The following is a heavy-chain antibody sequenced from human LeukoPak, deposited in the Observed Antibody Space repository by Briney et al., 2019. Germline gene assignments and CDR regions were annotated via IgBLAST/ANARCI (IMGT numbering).Heavy chain of an antibody. CDR2: IKQDGGEK. J-gene: IGHJ4*02. Sequence: GGSLRLSCAASGFTFSNYWMNWVRQAPGKGLEWVASIKQDGGEKYYLDSVKGRFSISRDNARNTLYLQMNSLRAEDTAVYYCARSSYPYYFDYWGQGTLVTVSS. V-gene: IGHV3-7*01. CDR3: ARSSYPYYFDY. D-gene: IGHD6-19*01. CDR1: GFTFSNYW.